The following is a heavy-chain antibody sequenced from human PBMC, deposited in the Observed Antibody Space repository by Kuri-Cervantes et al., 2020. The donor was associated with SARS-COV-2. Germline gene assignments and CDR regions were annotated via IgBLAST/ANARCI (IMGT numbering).Heavy chain of an antibody. CDR1: GFTFSGSA. D-gene: IGHD1-26*01. CDR3: AKALEGGATSLYYYYYMDV. J-gene: IGHJ6*03. CDR2: ISSSSSYI. V-gene: IGHV3-21*01. Sequence: ETLSLTCAASGFTFSGSAMNWVRQAPEKGLEWVSSISSSSSYIYYADSVKGRFTISRDNSKNTLYLQMNSLRAEDTAVYYCAKALEGGATSLYYYYYMDVWGKGTTVTVSS.